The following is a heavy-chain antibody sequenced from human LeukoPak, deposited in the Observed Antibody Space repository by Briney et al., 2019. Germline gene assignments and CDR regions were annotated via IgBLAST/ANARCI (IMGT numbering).Heavy chain of an antibody. CDR3: ARAGGQQRAVKNWFDP. V-gene: IGHV3-21*01. Sequence: GGSLRLSCAASGFTFSSYSMNWVRQAPGKGLEWLSSIGSTGAYIFYADSVKGRFTISRDNAKNSLYLQMNSLRAEDTAVYYCARAGGQQRAVKNWFDPWGQGTLVTVSS. CDR1: GFTFSSYS. J-gene: IGHJ5*02. D-gene: IGHD6-13*01. CDR2: IGSTGAYI.